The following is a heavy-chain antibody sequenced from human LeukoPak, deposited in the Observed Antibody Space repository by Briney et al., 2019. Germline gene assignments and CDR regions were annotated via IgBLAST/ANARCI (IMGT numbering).Heavy chain of an antibody. CDR3: ARGLLADTAMVTAYYYMDV. V-gene: IGHV4-59*12. Sequence: PSETLSLTCTVSGGSISSYYWSWIRQPPGKGLEWLGYIYYSGSTNYNPSLKSRVTISVDTSKNQFSLKLSSVTAADTAVYYCARGLLADTAMVTAYYYMDVWGKGTTVTVSS. D-gene: IGHD5-18*01. CDR1: GGSISSYY. CDR2: IYYSGST. J-gene: IGHJ6*03.